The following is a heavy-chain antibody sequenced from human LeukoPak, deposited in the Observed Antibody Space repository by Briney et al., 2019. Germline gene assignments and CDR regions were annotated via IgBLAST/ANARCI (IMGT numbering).Heavy chain of an antibody. Sequence: PGGSLRLSCAASGFTFSSYAMHWVRQAPGKGLEWVAVISYDGSNKYYADSVKGRFTISRDNSKNTLYLQMNSLRAKDTAVYYCARGTVVVVAATPHYWGQGTLVTVSS. CDR2: ISYDGSNK. D-gene: IGHD2-15*01. CDR3: ARGTVVVVAATPHY. J-gene: IGHJ4*02. CDR1: GFTFSSYA. V-gene: IGHV3-30*04.